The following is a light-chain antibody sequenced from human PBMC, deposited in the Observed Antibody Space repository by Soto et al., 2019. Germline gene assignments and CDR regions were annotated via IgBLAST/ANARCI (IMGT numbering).Light chain of an antibody. J-gene: IGLJ2*01. V-gene: IGLV1-44*01. CDR1: SSNIGSYY. CDR3: AAWDDSLNGHVV. CDR2: SDN. Sequence: QPVLTQTPSASGTPGQRVTISCSGSSSNIGSYYVNWYQQLPGTAPKLLIFSDNQRPSGVPDRFSGSKSGASASLAISGLQSEDEADYYCAAWDDSLNGHVVFGGGTKLTVL.